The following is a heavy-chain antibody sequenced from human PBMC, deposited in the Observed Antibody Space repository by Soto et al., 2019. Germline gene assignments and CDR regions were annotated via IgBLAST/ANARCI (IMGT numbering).Heavy chain of an antibody. Sequence: EVQLLESGGGLVQPGGSLRLSCAASGFTFSSYAMSWVRQAPGKGLEWVSAISGSGGSTFYADSVKGRFTISRDTSYNTLFLQVISLRAGETAVCYCAKARGRGYSWVDSWGQGSLVTVCS. CDR2: ISGSGGST. CDR1: GFTFSSYA. V-gene: IGHV3-23*01. D-gene: IGHD5-12*01. CDR3: AKARGRGYSWVDS. J-gene: IGHJ5*01.